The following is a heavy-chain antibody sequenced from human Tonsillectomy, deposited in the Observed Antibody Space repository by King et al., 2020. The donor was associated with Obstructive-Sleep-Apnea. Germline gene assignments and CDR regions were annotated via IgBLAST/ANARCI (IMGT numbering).Heavy chain of an antibody. Sequence: VQLVESGGGLVQPGRSLRLSCAASGFTFDDYAMHWVRQAPGKGLEWVSGISWNSGSIGYADSVKGRFTISRDNAKNSLYLQMNRLRAEDTALYYCAKGQWLVRGGYYFDYWGQGTLVTVSS. V-gene: IGHV3-9*01. CDR2: ISWNSGSI. CDR1: GFTFDDYA. J-gene: IGHJ4*02. CDR3: AKGQWLVRGGYYFDY. D-gene: IGHD6-19*01.